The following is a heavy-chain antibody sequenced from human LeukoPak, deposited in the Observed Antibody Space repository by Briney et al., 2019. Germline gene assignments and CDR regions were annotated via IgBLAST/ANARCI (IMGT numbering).Heavy chain of an antibody. CDR2: IIPIFGTA. V-gene: IGHV1-69*05. Sequence: SVKVSCKASGGTFSSYAISWVRQAPGQGLEWMGGIIPIFGTANYAQKFQGRVTITTDESTSTAYMELSSLRSEDTAVYYCARDHGSCSPPGHYYYYYMDVWGKGTTVTVSS. J-gene: IGHJ6*03. CDR1: GGTFSSYA. CDR3: ARDHGSCSPPGHYYYYYMDV. D-gene: IGHD2-15*01.